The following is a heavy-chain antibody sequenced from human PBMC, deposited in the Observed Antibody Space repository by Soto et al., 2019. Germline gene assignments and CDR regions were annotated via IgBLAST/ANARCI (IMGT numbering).Heavy chain of an antibody. CDR3: ARGFYAYADDRKYYFDY. D-gene: IGHD3-16*01. CDR2: MNPNSGNT. CDR1: GYTFTSYD. V-gene: IGHV1-8*01. J-gene: IGHJ4*02. Sequence: QVQLVQSGAEVKKPGASVKVSCKASGYTFTSYDINWVRQATGQGLEWMGWMNPNSGNTGYAQKFQGRVTMTRNTSISTAYMELSSLRAEDTAVYYCARGFYAYADDRKYYFDYWGQGTLVTVSS.